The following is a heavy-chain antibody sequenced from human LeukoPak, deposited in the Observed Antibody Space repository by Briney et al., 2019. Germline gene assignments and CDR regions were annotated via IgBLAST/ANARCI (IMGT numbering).Heavy chain of an antibody. CDR2: IHHRGST. CDR3: ARGPPLNPGDFDSRGYYYFDY. J-gene: IGHJ4*02. V-gene: IGHV4-34*01. D-gene: IGHD3-22*01. Sequence: SETLSLTCAVHAGSFSGYWWRCVRLPPWKGLVWLGDIHHRGSTNSNPSLKSPLNIAVDTSKIQFSPRLTAVTAADTAVYYCARGPPLNPGDFDSRGYYYFDYWGLGTLVTVSS. CDR1: AGSFSGYW.